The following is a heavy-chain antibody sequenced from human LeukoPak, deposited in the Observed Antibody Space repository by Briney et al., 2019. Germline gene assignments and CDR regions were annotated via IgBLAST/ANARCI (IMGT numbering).Heavy chain of an antibody. CDR1: GYTFTSYG. CDR2: INPNSGGT. D-gene: IGHD1-1*01. J-gene: IGHJ4*02. V-gene: IGHV1-2*02. Sequence: ASVKVSCKASGYTFTSYGISWVRQAPGQGLEWMGWINPNSGGTNYAQKFQGRVTMTRDTSISTAYMELSRLRSDDTAVYYCARGDLDPPLYFDYWGQGTLVTVSS. CDR3: ARGDLDPPLYFDY.